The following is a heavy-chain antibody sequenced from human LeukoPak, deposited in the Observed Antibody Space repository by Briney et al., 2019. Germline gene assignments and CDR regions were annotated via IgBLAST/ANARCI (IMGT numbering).Heavy chain of an antibody. D-gene: IGHD4-17*01. J-gene: IGHJ4*02. V-gene: IGHV1-69*04. CDR1: GGTFSSYA. Sequence: SVKVSCKASGGTFSSYAISWVRQAPGQGLEWMGRIIPILGIANYAQKFQGRVTITADKSTSTAYMELSSLRSEDTAVYYCARDTVTTDYFDYWGQGTLDTVSS. CDR2: IIPILGIA. CDR3: ARDTVTTDYFDY.